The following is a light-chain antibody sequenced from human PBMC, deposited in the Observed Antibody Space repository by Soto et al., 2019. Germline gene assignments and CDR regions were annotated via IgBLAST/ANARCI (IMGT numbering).Light chain of an antibody. CDR2: DAS. J-gene: IGKJ1*01. CDR3: QQYNNWPPRT. Sequence: ILMTQSPATLSVSPGERATLSCRASQSVSNNLAWYQQKPGQAPRLLIYDASTRATGIPARFSGSGSGTEFTLTICALQSEDFAVYYCQQYNNWPPRTFGQGTKVEIK. CDR1: QSVSNN. V-gene: IGKV3-15*01.